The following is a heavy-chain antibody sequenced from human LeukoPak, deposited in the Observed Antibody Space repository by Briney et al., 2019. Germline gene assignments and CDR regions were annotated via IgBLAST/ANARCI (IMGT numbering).Heavy chain of an antibody. CDR1: GISFRSYS. CDR2: ISSSSSYI. CDR3: ARAGYCSGGSCYFDY. J-gene: IGHJ4*02. Sequence: GGSLRLSCAASGISFRSYSMNWVRQAPGKGLEWVSSISSSSSYIYYADSVKGRFTISRDNAKNSLYLQMNSLRAEDTAVYYCARAGYCSGGSCYFDYWGQGTLVTVSS. D-gene: IGHD2-15*01. V-gene: IGHV3-21*01.